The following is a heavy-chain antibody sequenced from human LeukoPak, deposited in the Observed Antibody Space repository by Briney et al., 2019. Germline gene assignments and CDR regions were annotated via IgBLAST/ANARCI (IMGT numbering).Heavy chain of an antibody. V-gene: IGHV4-39*01. Sequence: TSETLSLTCSVSGGSISSSSYYWGWIRQPPGKGLEWIGSIYYSGSTYYNPSLKSRVTISVDTSKNQFSLKLSSVTAADTAVYYCARQRGIVVVPAARPVDAFDIWGQGTMVTVSS. J-gene: IGHJ3*02. D-gene: IGHD2-2*01. CDR2: IYYSGST. CDR1: GGSISSSSYY. CDR3: ARQRGIVVVPAARPVDAFDI.